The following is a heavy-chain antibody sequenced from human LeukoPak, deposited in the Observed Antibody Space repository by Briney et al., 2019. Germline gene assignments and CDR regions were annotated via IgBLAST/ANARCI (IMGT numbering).Heavy chain of an antibody. J-gene: IGHJ2*01. CDR1: GYTFTSYG. CDR3: ARRGVFGYSHDL. D-gene: IGHD5-18*01. CDR2: TNTNTGNS. V-gene: IGHV7-4-1*02. Sequence: ASVKVSCKASGYTFTSYGISWVRQAPGQGLEWVGWTNTNTGNSTYAQGFTGRFVLSLDTSVSTAYLQISSLKTGDTAVYYCARRGVFGYSHDLWGRGTLVTVSS.